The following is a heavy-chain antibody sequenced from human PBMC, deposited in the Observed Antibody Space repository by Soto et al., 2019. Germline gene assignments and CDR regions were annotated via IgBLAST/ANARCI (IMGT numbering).Heavy chain of an antibody. CDR2: IRNKANSYTT. V-gene: IGHV3-72*01. Sequence: EVQLVESGGGLVQPGASQRLSCAASGFTFSDHYMDWVRQAPGKGLEWVGRIRNKANSYTTDYAASVKGRFTISRDDSKDSLYLQMNSLKTEDTALYYCARDSGKGAYFDYWGHGTLATVSS. CDR3: ARDSGKGAYFDY. D-gene: IGHD1-26*01. CDR1: GFTFSDHY. J-gene: IGHJ4*01.